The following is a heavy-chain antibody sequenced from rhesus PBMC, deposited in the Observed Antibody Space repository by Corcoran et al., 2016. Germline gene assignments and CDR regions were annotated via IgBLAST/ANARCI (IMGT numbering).Heavy chain of an antibody. CDR3: ARLPQYGSSYGFDY. V-gene: IGHV4-147*01. CDR1: GYSISSNY. CDR2: IYGSSGST. D-gene: IGHD4-29*01. J-gene: IGHJ4*01. Sequence: QVQLQESGPGLVKPSETLSLTCAVPGYSISSNYWSGIRQPPGKGLEWIGYIYGSSGSTSYNPSLKSRVTISTDTSKNQFSLKLSSVTAADTAVYYCARLPQYGSSYGFDYWGQGVLVTVSS.